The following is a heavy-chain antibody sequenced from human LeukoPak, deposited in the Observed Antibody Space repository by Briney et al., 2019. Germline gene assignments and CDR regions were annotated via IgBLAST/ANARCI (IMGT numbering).Heavy chain of an antibody. CDR3: ARGNRLYTSSWSALAFDI. D-gene: IGHD6-13*01. CDR2: MNPISGYT. V-gene: IGHV1-8*01. Sequence: GASVKVSCKASGYTFTSYDINWVRQATGQGLEWMGWMNPISGYTGFAQKFQGRVTMTGNTSISTAHMELSSLRSEDAAVYYCARGNRLYTSSWSALAFDIWGQGTMVTVSS. CDR1: GYTFTSYD. J-gene: IGHJ3*02.